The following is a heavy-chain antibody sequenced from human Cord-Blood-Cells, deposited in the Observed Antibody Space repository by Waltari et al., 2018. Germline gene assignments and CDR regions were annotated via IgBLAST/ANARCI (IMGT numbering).Heavy chain of an antibody. CDR2: IIPIFGTA. CDR3: ARGNCSSTSCYPYYFDY. D-gene: IGHD2-2*01. V-gene: IGHV1-69*01. J-gene: IGHJ4*02. Sequence: QLVQSGAEVKKPGSSVKVSCKASGGTFSSYAISWVRQAPGQGLEWLGGIIPIFGTANYAQKFQGRVTITADESTSTAYMELSSLRSEDTAVYYCARGNCSSTSCYPYYFDYWGQGTLVTVAS. CDR1: GGTFSSYA.